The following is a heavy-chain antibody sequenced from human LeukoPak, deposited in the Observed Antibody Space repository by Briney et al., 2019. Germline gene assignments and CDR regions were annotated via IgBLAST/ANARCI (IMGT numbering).Heavy chain of an antibody. D-gene: IGHD3-22*01. CDR1: GSTFSSYW. CDR2: INSDGSST. CDR3: ARDARYYDSSGYPGDY. Sequence: GRSLRPSCAASGSTFSSYWMHCVHQAPGKGLVWVSRINSDGSSTSYADSVKGRFTISRDNAKNTLYLQMNSLRAEDTAVYYCARDARYYDSSGYPGDYWGQGTLVTVSS. J-gene: IGHJ4*02. V-gene: IGHV3-74*01.